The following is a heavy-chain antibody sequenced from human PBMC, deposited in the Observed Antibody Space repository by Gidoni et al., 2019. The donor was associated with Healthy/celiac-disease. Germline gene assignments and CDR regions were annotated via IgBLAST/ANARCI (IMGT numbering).Heavy chain of an antibody. V-gene: IGHV4-31*03. J-gene: IGHJ4*02. CDR2: IYYSGST. CDR3: ARASRLELLRSPYFDY. D-gene: IGHD1-26*01. CDR1: GGSISSGCYY. Sequence: QVQLQESGPGLVKPSQTLSLTCTVSGGSISSGCYYWSWIRQHPGKALGWIGYIYYSGSTYYNPSLKSRVTISVDTSKNQFSLKLSSVTAADTAVYYCARASRLELLRSPYFDYWGQGTLVTVSS.